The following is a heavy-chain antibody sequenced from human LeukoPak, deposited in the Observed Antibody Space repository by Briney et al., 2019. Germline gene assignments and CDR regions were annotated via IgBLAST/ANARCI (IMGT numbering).Heavy chain of an antibody. V-gene: IGHV3-7*01. J-gene: IGHJ5*01. Sequence: GGSLRLSCAASGFIFNNYWLTWVRQSPGKGLEWLASIKQDGREKKYVDSVKGRFTISRDTSKNTLYPQMNSLRVEDTAMYYCAKEITARSWFDPWGQGTQVTVSS. D-gene: IGHD3-10*01. CDR2: IKQDGREK. CDR3: AKEITARSWFDP. CDR1: GFIFNNYW.